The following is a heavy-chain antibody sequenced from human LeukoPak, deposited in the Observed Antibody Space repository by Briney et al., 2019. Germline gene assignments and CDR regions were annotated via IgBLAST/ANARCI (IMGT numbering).Heavy chain of an antibody. D-gene: IGHD3-16*02. CDR1: GGTFSNYA. CDR3: ARRDNSYDYVWGSYRPLNY. J-gene: IGHJ4*02. CDR2: IIPIFGTA. V-gene: IGHV1-69*13. Sequence: SVKVSCKASGGTFSNYAISWVRQAPGQGLEWMGEIIPIFGTANYAQKFQGRVTITADESTSTAYMELSRLRSQDTAVYYCARRDNSYDYVWGSYRPLNYWGQGTLVTVSS.